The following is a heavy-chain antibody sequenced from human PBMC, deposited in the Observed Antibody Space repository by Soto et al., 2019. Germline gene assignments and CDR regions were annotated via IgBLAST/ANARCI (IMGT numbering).Heavy chain of an antibody. Sequence: QVQLVQSGAEVKKPGASVKVSCKASGYTFTSYGISWVRQAPGQGLEWMGWISAYNGNTNYAQKLQGRVTMTTDTSTSTAYMELRSLRSDDTAVYYCARDFEVVTPWYYDILTGSYYFDYWGQGTLVTVSS. CDR2: ISAYNGNT. CDR1: GYTFTSYG. D-gene: IGHD3-9*01. J-gene: IGHJ4*02. CDR3: ARDFEVVTPWYYDILTGSYYFDY. V-gene: IGHV1-18*04.